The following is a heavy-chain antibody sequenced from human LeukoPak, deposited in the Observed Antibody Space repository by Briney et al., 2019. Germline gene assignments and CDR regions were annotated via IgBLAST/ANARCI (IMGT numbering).Heavy chain of an antibody. J-gene: IGHJ6*03. Sequence: ASVKVSCKATGYTFNDFYTHWVRQAPGQGPEWLGWINPNSGGTNYTQKFQGRVTMTRDTSISTAYMELHRLRSDDTAVYYCARQSNYYYMDVWGKGTTVTVSS. CDR3: ARQSNYYYMDV. D-gene: IGHD5/OR15-5a*01. CDR1: GYTFNDFY. CDR2: INPNSGGT. V-gene: IGHV1-2*02.